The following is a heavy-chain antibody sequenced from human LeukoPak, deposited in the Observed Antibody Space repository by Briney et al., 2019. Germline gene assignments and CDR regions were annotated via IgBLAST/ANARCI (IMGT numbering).Heavy chain of an antibody. J-gene: IGHJ4*02. D-gene: IGHD3-10*01. CDR1: GIPFTNYP. CDR2: ISYDGSTK. CDR3: ARVTYYGSGSDYSE. V-gene: IGHV3-30*04. Sequence: HGGSLGLSCAASGIPFTNYPIHWARQAPGKGLEWGTVISYDGSTKYYADSVRGRITISNVNTKNTLYLQMNSLRTEDTAVYYCARVTYYGSGSDYSEWGERTLVTVSP.